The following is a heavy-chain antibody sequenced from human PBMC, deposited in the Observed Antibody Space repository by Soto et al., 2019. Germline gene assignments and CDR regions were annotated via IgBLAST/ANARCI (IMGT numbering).Heavy chain of an antibody. J-gene: IGHJ4*02. CDR3: ARGNLLRYFDWLFTC. D-gene: IGHD3-9*01. CDR2: INPNSGGT. V-gene: IGHV1-2*04. Sequence: GLEWMGWINPNSGGTNYVQKFQGWVTMTRDTSISTAYMELSRLRSDDTAVYYCARGNLLRYFDWLFTCWGQGTLVSVSS.